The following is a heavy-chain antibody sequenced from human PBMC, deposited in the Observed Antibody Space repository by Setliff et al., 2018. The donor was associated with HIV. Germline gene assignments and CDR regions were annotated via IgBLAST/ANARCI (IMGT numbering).Heavy chain of an antibody. V-gene: IGHV4-59*11. CDR3: ARWGDGYTSYDS. Sequence: SETLSLTCTVSGGSISTHYWSWIRQPPGKGLEWVGTGYYDASTIYTPSLNSRVIISVDTSKSQFSLNLSSVTAADTAVYYCARWGDGYTSYDSWGQGTLVTVSS. J-gene: IGHJ4*02. CDR2: GYYDAST. CDR1: GGSISTHY. D-gene: IGHD5-12*01.